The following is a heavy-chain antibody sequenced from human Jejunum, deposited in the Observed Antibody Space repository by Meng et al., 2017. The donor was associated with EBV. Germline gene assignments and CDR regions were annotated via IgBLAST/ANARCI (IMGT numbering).Heavy chain of an antibody. D-gene: IGHD3-9*01. J-gene: IGHJ1*01. Sequence: QVHLQESGPGLVKPSDTLSLTCTVSGGSISSNNWWTCVRQPPGKGLEWIGEIFHTGSTNYNPSLKSRVTMSVDKSKNLFSLTLTSVIAADTAVYYCASHTTYSTTGYLFLQHWGQGTLGTVSS. CDR1: GGSISSNNW. CDR3: ASHTTYSTTGYLFLQH. CDR2: IFHTGST. V-gene: IGHV4-4*02.